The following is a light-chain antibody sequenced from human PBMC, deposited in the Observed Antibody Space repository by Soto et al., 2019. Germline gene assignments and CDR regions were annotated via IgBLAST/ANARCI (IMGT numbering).Light chain of an antibody. CDR2: GAS. CDR3: QQYNNWYT. V-gene: IGKV3-15*01. J-gene: IGKJ2*01. CDR1: QSISSK. Sequence: EIVMTQSPATLSVSPGERATLSCRASQSISSKLAWYQQKPGQAPRLLIYGASTWATGIPARFSGSGSGTEFTLTISSLQSEDFAIYYCQQYNNWYTFGQGTKLEIK.